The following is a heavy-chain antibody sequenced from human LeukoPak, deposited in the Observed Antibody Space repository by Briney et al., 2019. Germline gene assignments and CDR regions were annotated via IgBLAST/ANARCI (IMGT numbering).Heavy chain of an antibody. D-gene: IGHD6-19*01. Sequence: SQTLSLTCAISGDSVSSNSAAWNWIRQSPSRGLEWLGRAYYRSKWYNDYAVSVKSRITINPDTSKNQFSLQLNSVTPEDTAVYYCAGAVASTWDYYYGMDVWGQGTTVTVSS. J-gene: IGHJ6*02. V-gene: IGHV6-1*01. CDR2: AYYRSKWYN. CDR3: AGAVASTWDYYYGMDV. CDR1: GDSVSSNSAA.